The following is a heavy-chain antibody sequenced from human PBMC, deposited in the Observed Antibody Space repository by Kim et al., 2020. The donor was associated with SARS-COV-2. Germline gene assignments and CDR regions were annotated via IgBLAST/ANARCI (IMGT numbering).Heavy chain of an antibody. Sequence: SETLSLTCTVSGGSISSSSYYWGWIRQPPGKGLEWIGSIYYSGSTYYNPSLKSRVTISVDTSKNQFSLKLSSVTAADTVVYYCARDPARYYYGSGSGVNWFDPWGQGTLVTVSS. CDR2: IYYSGST. CDR1: GGSISSSSYY. CDR3: ARDPARYYYGSGSGVNWFDP. D-gene: IGHD3-10*01. J-gene: IGHJ5*02. V-gene: IGHV4-39*07.